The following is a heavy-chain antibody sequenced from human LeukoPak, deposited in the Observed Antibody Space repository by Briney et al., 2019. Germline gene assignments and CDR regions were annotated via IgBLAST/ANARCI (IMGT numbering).Heavy chain of an antibody. CDR2: IYYSGST. CDR3: AREHDSSGYDPPYFDY. V-gene: IGHV4-59*12. Sequence: SETLSLTCSVSGGSISTYYWTWIRQPPGKGLEGIGYIYYSGSTNYNPSLKSRVTISVDTSKNQFSLKLSSVTAADTAVYYCAREHDSSGYDPPYFDYWGQGTLVTVSS. CDR1: GGSISTYY. D-gene: IGHD5-12*01. J-gene: IGHJ4*02.